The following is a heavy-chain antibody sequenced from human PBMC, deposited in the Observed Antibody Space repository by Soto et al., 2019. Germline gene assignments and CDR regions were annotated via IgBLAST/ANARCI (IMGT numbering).Heavy chain of an antibody. CDR3: ARAKQQLARVDAFDI. Sequence: ASVKVSCKASGYTFTSYYMHWVRQAPGQGLEWMGIINPSGGSTSYAQKFQGRVTMTRDTSTSTVYMELSSLRSEDTAVYYCARAKQQLARVDAFDIWGQGTMVTVSS. J-gene: IGHJ3*02. V-gene: IGHV1-46*03. CDR1: GYTFTSYY. D-gene: IGHD6-13*01. CDR2: INPSGGST.